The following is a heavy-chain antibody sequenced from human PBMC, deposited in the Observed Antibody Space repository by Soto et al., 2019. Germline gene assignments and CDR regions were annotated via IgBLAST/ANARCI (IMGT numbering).Heavy chain of an antibody. D-gene: IGHD6-19*01. CDR1: GYTFTSYG. CDR3: ARDPSSGWYEDYYYGMDV. Sequence: ASVKVSCKASGYTFTSYGISWVRQAPGQGLEWMGWISAYNGNTNYAQKLQGRVTMTTDTSTSTAYMELRSLGSDDTAVYYCARDPSSGWYEDYYYGMDVWGQGTTVTVSS. V-gene: IGHV1-18*04. CDR2: ISAYNGNT. J-gene: IGHJ6*02.